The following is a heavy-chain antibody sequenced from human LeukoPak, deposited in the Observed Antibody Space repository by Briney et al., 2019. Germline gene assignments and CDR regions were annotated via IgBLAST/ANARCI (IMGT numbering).Heavy chain of an antibody. CDR1: GYTFTGYY. Sequence: ASVKVSCKASGYTFTGYYMHWVRQAPGQGLEWMGWINPNSGGTNYAQKFQGKVTMTRDTSISTAYMELSRLRSDDTAVYYCARVLIAVAGRTGYYYYGMDVWGQGTLVTVSS. CDR2: INPNSGGT. J-gene: IGHJ6*02. D-gene: IGHD6-19*01. CDR3: ARVLIAVAGRTGYYYYGMDV. V-gene: IGHV1-2*02.